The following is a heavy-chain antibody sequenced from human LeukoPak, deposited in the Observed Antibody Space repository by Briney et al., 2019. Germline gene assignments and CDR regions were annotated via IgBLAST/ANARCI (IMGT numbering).Heavy chain of an antibody. J-gene: IGHJ4*02. V-gene: IGHV3-23*01. Sequence: PGGSLRLSCAASGFTFSSYAMSWVRQAPGKGLEWVSAISGSGGSTYYADSVKGRFTISRDNSKNTLYLQMNSLRAEDTAVYHCAKSVQLLWFGESSPGYWGQGTLVTVSS. D-gene: IGHD3-10*01. CDR2: ISGSGGST. CDR1: GFTFSSYA. CDR3: AKSVQLLWFGESSPGY.